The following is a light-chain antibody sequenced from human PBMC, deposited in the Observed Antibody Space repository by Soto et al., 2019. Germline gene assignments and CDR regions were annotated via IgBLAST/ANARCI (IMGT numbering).Light chain of an antibody. CDR2: KAS. V-gene: IGKV1-5*03. Sequence: DIQMTQSPSTLSGTAGDRFTMXXRASQTISSWLAWYQQKPGKAPKXLIYKASTLKSGVPSRFSGSGAGTEFTLTISSLQPDDFATYYCQHYNSYSGAFGQGTKVDIK. J-gene: IGKJ1*01. CDR1: QTISSW. CDR3: QHYNSYSGA.